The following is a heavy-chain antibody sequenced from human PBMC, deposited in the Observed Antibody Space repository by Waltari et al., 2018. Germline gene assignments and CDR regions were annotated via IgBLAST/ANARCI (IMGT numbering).Heavy chain of an antibody. CDR3: ARRGTGHPEAYYFDY. CDR2: IYYSVST. J-gene: IGHJ4*02. D-gene: IGHD1-1*01. Sequence: QVQLQESGPGLVKPSQTLSLTCTVSGGSISSGGYYWSWIRQHPGKGLEWIGYIYYSVSTYYNPSLKSRVTISVDTSKNQFSLKLSSVTAADTAVYYCARRGTGHPEAYYFDYWGQGTLVTVSS. CDR1: GGSISSGGYY. V-gene: IGHV4-31*03.